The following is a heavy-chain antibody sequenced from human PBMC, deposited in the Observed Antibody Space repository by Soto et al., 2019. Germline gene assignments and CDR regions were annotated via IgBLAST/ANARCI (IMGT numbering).Heavy chain of an antibody. CDR3: ARGGWIAAAGLNWFDP. CDR2: ISGYNGNT. J-gene: IGHJ5*02. V-gene: IGHV1-18*01. CDR1: GYTFTNYG. Sequence: ASVKVSCKASGYTFTNYGISWVRQAPGQGLEWVGWISGYNGNTNYAQRLQGRVTMTTDTSTSTAYMELRSLRSDDTAVYYCARGGWIAAAGLNWFDPWGQGTLVTVS. D-gene: IGHD6-13*01.